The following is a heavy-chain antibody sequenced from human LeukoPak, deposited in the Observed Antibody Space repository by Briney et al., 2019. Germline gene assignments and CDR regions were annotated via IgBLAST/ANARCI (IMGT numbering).Heavy chain of an antibody. D-gene: IGHD6-19*01. V-gene: IGHV3-74*01. CDR3: ATKQWLAPPPDS. CDR1: GFTFSKYW. Sequence: GGSLRLSCAASGFTFSKYWMLWVRQAPGKGLESVSRINTDGTVTSYADSVKGRFTVSRDNADNTMFLQMNSVRDEDTAVYYCATKQWLAPPPDSWGQGTPVTVSS. CDR2: INTDGTVT. J-gene: IGHJ4*02.